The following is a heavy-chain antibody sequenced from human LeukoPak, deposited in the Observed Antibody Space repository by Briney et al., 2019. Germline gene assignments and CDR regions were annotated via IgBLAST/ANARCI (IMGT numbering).Heavy chain of an antibody. CDR3: AGEGIAVAGVDY. D-gene: IGHD6-13*01. CDR1: GFTFSTYW. V-gene: IGHV3-7*01. CDR2: IKPDGSEK. J-gene: IGHJ4*02. Sequence: GGSLRLSCAASGFTFSTYWMTWVRQAPGKGLEWVAIIKPDGSEKYYVDSVKGRFTISRDNSKNTLYLQMNSLRAEDTAVYYCAGEGIAVAGVDYWGQGTLVTVSS.